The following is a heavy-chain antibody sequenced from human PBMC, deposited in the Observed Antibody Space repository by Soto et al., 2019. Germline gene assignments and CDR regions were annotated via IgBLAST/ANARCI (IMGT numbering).Heavy chain of an antibody. CDR1: GYTFTSYY. D-gene: IGHD7-27*01. J-gene: IGHJ4*02. CDR3: ARARSGWGFDY. CDR2: INPSGGST. Sequence: DSVKVSCKASGYTFTSYYMHWVRQAPGQGLEWMGIINPSGGSTSYAQKFQGRVTMTRDTSTSTVYMELSSLRSEDTAVYYCARARSGWGFDYWGQGTLVTVSS. V-gene: IGHV1-46*01.